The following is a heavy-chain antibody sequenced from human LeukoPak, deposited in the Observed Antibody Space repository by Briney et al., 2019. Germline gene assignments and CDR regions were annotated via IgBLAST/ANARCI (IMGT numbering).Heavy chain of an antibody. CDR2: IYYSGST. CDR1: GGSVTRGAYS. V-gene: IGHV4-61*10. D-gene: IGHD2-2*01. J-gene: IGHJ3*02. Sequence: SETLSLTCTVSGGSVTRGAYSWTWIRQPVGKGLEWIGSIYYSGSTYYNPSLKSRVTISVDTSKNQFSLKLSSVTAADTAVYYCARVPLAVVVPAADLTGAFDIWGQGTMVTVSS. CDR3: ARVPLAVVVPAADLTGAFDI.